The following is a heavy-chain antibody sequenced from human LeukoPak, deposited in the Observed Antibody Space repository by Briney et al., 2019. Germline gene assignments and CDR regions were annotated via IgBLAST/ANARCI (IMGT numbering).Heavy chain of an antibody. CDR3: ARDAGYYDFWSGSIYYYYYYMDV. CDR2: ISSSSSYI. J-gene: IGHJ6*03. D-gene: IGHD3-3*01. Sequence: GGSLRLSCAASGFTFSSYSMNWVRQAPGKGLEWVSSISSSSSYIYYADSVKGRFTISRDNAKNSLYLQMNSLRAEDTAVYYCARDAGYYDFWSGSIYYYYYYMDVWGKGTTVTVSS. CDR1: GFTFSSYS. V-gene: IGHV3-21*01.